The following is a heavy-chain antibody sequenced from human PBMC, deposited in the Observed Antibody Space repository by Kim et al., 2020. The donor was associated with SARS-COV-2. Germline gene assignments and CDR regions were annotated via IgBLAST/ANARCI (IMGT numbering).Heavy chain of an antibody. CDR1: GFTFSSYA. V-gene: IGHV3-30*04. CDR2: ISYDGSNK. J-gene: IGHJ6*02. D-gene: IGHD7-27*01. Sequence: GGSLRLSCAASGFTFSSYAMHWVRQAPGKGLEWVAVISYDGSNKYYADSVKGRFTISRDNSKNTLYLQMNSLGAEDTAVYYCARANWGTYYYGMDVWGQGTTVTVSS. CDR3: ARANWGTYYYGMDV.